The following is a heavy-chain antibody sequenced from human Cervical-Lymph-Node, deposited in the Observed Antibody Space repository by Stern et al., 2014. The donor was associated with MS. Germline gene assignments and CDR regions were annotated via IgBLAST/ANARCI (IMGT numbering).Heavy chain of an antibody. Sequence: VQLVESGAEVKKPGESLKISCKGSGYNFGDYWIGWVRQKPGKGLEWMGTICPADSDSRYRPSFEGQVTISADETISPAFLQSSSLKASDTGIYYCARHQPAATFAMDVWGQGTTVIVSS. V-gene: IGHV5-51*01. J-gene: IGHJ6*02. CDR3: ARHQPAATFAMDV. CDR2: ICPADSDS. D-gene: IGHD2-2*01. CDR1: GYNFGDYW.